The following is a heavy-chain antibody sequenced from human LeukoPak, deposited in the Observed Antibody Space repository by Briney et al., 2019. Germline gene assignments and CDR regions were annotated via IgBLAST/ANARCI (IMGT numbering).Heavy chain of an antibody. D-gene: IGHD5-18*01. V-gene: IGHV4-61*02. Sequence: PSQTLSLTCTVSGGSISSGSYYWSWTRQPAGTGLEWIGRIYTSGSTNYNPSLKSRVTISVDTSKNQFSLKLSSVTAADTAVYYCASTYSYGRNFDYWGQGTLVTVSS. J-gene: IGHJ4*02. CDR1: GGSISSGSYY. CDR2: IYTSGST. CDR3: ASTYSYGRNFDY.